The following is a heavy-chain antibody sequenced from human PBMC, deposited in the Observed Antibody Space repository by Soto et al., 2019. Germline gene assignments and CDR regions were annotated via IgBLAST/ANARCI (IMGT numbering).Heavy chain of an antibody. Sequence: QVQLVQSGAEVKEPGASVNISCRTSGYTFTSYYMHWVRQAPGHGLEWMGIINPSGGGTNYAQKFKGRVAMTRETSTSTVYMELSSLRSEDTAMYYCARLAVTTAMYYYYGMDVWGQGTTVTVSS. V-gene: IGHV1-46*01. J-gene: IGHJ6*02. CDR2: INPSGGGT. CDR1: GYTFTSYY. CDR3: ARLAVTTAMYYYYGMDV. D-gene: IGHD4-17*01.